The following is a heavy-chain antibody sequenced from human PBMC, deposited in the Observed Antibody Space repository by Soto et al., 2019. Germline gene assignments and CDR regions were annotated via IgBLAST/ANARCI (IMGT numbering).Heavy chain of an antibody. CDR3: ARDPLVGDTHEY. D-gene: IGHD1-26*01. CDR2: ISAYNGNT. V-gene: IGHV1-18*01. CDR1: GYTFTSYV. J-gene: IGHJ4*01. Sequence: ASVKVASKASGYTFTSYVIIWVRQAPGQGLEWMGGISAYNGNTNYAQKLQGRVTMTTDTSTSTAYMELRRLSSDDTAVYYCARDPLVGDTHEYWGQGTLVTVSS.